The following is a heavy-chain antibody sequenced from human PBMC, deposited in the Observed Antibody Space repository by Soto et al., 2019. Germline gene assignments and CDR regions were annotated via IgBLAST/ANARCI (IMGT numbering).Heavy chain of an antibody. D-gene: IGHD3-22*01. J-gene: IGHJ4*02. CDR3: ARQIYDSDTGPNFQYYFDS. V-gene: IGHV5-10-1*01. Sequence: AESLKISCNCSGYSFSGYWITWVRQKPGKGREWMGRIDPSDSQTYYSPSFRGHVTISSTKSITTVFLQWSSLRASDTAMYYCARQIYDSDTGPNFQYYFDSWGQGTPVTVSS. CDR1: GYSFSGYW. CDR2: IDPSDSQT.